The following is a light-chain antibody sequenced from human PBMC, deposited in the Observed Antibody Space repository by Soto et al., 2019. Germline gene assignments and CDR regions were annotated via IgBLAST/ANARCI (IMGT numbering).Light chain of an antibody. CDR3: QQYNGYST. V-gene: IGKV1-5*03. CDR2: TAS. J-gene: IGKJ1*01. Sequence: IHRTQSPSTLSASVLDRVTITCLSIQDIGTWLAWYQQKPEKAPNVLIYTASHLESGVPSRFSASGSGTEFSLTINSLQADDFATYYCQQYNGYSTFGQGTKVDIK. CDR1: QDIGTW.